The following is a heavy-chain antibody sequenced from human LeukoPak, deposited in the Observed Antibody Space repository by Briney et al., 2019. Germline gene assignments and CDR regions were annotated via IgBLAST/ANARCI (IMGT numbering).Heavy chain of an antibody. Sequence: PGGSLRLSCAASGFAFDQYTVHWVRQAPGKGLEWVSLITRDGGTTFYSDSVKGRFTISRDTSKNSLFLQMSSLRTEDTALYYCTNEAQKYFEHWGQGTLVIVAS. CDR1: GFAFDQYT. CDR2: ITRDGGTT. V-gene: IGHV3-43*01. CDR3: TNEAQKYFEH. J-gene: IGHJ1*01.